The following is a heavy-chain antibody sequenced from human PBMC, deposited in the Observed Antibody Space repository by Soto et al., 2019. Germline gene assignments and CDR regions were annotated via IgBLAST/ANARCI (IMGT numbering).Heavy chain of an antibody. D-gene: IGHD6-13*01. CDR2: IYNDGTYA. J-gene: IGHJ4*02. CDR3: TRGTRATSAGTSAH. Sequence: VQLVESGGGLVQPGGSLRLSCAGPGFTFNMYWMHWVRQVPGKGPVWVARIYNDGTYADSADSVKGSFTMSRDNAKDTLYLQMNDLRAEDSALYHCTRGTRATSAGTSAHWGQGTLVTVSS. CDR1: GFTFNMYW. V-gene: IGHV3-74*01.